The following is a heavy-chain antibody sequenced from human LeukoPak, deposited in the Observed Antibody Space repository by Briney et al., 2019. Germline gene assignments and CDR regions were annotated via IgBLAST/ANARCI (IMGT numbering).Heavy chain of an antibody. V-gene: IGHV1-18*01. CDR1: GYTFTSYG. J-gene: IGHJ5*02. CDR2: ISAYNGNT. Sequence: GASVKVSCKASGYTFTSYGISWVRQAPGQGLEWMGWISAYNGNTNYAQKLQGRVTMTTDTSTSTAYMELRSLRSDDTAVYYCARDLTPYYDFWSGYQNWFDPWGQGTLVTVSS. CDR3: ARDLTPYYDFWSGYQNWFDP. D-gene: IGHD3-3*01.